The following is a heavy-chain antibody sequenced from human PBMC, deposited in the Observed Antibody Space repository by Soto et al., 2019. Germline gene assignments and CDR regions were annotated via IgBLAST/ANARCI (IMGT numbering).Heavy chain of an antibody. Sequence: QVQLVQSGAEVKKPGSSVKVSCKASGGTFSSYAIDWVRQAPGQGLEWMGGIIPIVGTADYAQKFQGRVTITADESTSTAYMELGSLRSEDTAVYYCARGQTGGGWGYYFDYWGQGTLVTVSS. CDR1: GGTFSSYA. CDR2: IIPIVGTA. J-gene: IGHJ4*02. V-gene: IGHV1-69*12. D-gene: IGHD3-16*01. CDR3: ARGQTGGGWGYYFDY.